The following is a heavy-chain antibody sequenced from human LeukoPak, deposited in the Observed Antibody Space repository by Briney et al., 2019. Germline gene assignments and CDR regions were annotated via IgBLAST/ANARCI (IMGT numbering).Heavy chain of an antibody. CDR2: MRQDGSEN. V-gene: IGHV3-7*01. Sequence: GGSLRLSCAASGFNFNNYWMTWVRQAPGKGLEWVASMRQDGSENYHVDSVKGRFTISRDDAKNSLYLQMNSLRAGDSAVYYCTRGNRYPGASDYWGQGTLVTVSS. J-gene: IGHJ4*02. CDR3: TRGNRYPGASDY. CDR1: GFNFNNYW. D-gene: IGHD1/OR15-1a*01.